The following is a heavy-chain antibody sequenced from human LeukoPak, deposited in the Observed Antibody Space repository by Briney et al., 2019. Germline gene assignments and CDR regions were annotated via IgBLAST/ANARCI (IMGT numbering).Heavy chain of an antibody. J-gene: IGHJ4*02. V-gene: IGHV3-9*01. D-gene: IGHD3-10*01. CDR3: AEDHYGSGSYYHWGYFDY. CDR2: ISWNSGSI. Sequence: GGSLRLSCAASGFTFDDYAMHWVRQAPGKGLEWVPGISWNSGSIGYADSVKGRFTISRDNAKNSLYLQINSLRAEDTALYYCAEDHYGSGSYYHWGYFDYWGQGTLVTVSS. CDR1: GFTFDDYA.